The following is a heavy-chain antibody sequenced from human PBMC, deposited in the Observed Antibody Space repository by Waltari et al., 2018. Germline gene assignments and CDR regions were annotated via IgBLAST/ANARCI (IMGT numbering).Heavy chain of an antibody. CDR1: GVSFSGYY. Sequence: QVQLQQWGAGLLKPSETLSLTCAVYGVSFSGYYWSWIRQPPGKGLEWIGEINHSGSTNYNPSLKSRVTISVDTSKNQFSLKRSSVTAADTAVYYCARPWSRDGYKNWGQGTLVTVSS. J-gene: IGHJ4*02. CDR2: INHSGST. V-gene: IGHV4-34*01. D-gene: IGHD5-12*01. CDR3: ARPWSRDGYKN.